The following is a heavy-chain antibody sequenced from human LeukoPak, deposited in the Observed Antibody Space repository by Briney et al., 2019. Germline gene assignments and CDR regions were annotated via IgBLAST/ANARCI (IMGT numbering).Heavy chain of an antibody. Sequence: PGGSLRLSCAASGFTFSDYYMSWIRQAPGKGLEWVSYISSSSSYTNYADSVKGRFTVSRDNAKNSLYLQMNSLRDEDTAVYYCAQGGSSGSYSTNWGQGTLVTVSS. D-gene: IGHD1-26*01. CDR1: GFTFSDYY. CDR3: AQGGSSGSYSTN. CDR2: ISSSSSYT. J-gene: IGHJ4*02. V-gene: IGHV3-11*06.